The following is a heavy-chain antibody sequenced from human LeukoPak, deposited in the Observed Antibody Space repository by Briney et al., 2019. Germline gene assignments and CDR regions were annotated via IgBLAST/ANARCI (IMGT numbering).Heavy chain of an antibody. CDR2: FNPSGNT. CDR1: GYSISSNYN. V-gene: IGHV4-38-2*02. D-gene: IGHD3-10*01. CDR3: ARPKYYYGSGAFDI. Sequence: SETLSLTCSVSGYSISSNYNWAWIRQPPGKGLEWIGTFNPSGNTYYNPSLKSRVTISVDTSKNQFSLKLSSVTAADTAVYYCARPKYYYGSGAFDIWGQGTMVTVSS. J-gene: IGHJ3*02.